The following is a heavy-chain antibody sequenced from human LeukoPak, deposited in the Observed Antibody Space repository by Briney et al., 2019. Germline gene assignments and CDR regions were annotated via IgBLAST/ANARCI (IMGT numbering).Heavy chain of an antibody. J-gene: IGHJ1*01. Sequence: PGRSLRLSCAASGFTFSSYAMHWDRQAPGKGLEWVAIISYDGSNKYCADSVKGRFTISRDNSKNTLFLQMNSLRAEDTAVYHCARDYYDSSGYILQHWGQGTLVTVSS. V-gene: IGHV3-30-3*01. CDR2: ISYDGSNK. CDR1: GFTFSSYA. D-gene: IGHD3-22*01. CDR3: ARDYYDSSGYILQH.